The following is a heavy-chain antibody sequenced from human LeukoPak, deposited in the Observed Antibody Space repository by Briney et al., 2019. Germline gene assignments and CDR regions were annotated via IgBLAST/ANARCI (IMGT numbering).Heavy chain of an antibody. J-gene: IGHJ4*02. V-gene: IGHV3-23*01. CDR2: ISGSGGST. CDR1: GFTFSSYA. CDR3: AKEAGYYDSSGYYGVFDY. Sequence: GGSLRLSCAASGFTFSSYAMSWVRQAPGKGLEWVSAISGSGGSTYYADSVKGRFTISRDNSKNTLYLQMNSPRAEDTAVYYCAKEAGYYDSSGYYGVFDYWGQGTLVTVSS. D-gene: IGHD3-22*01.